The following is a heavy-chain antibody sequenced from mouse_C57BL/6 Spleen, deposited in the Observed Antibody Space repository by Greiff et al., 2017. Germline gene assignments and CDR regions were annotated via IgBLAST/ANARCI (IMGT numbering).Heavy chain of an antibody. V-gene: IGHV14-4*01. CDR2: IDPENGYT. CDR1: GFNIKDDY. J-gene: IGHJ2*01. Sequence: VQLKESGAELVRPGASVKLSCTASGFNIKDDYMHWVKQRPEQGLEWIGWIDPENGYTEYASKFQGKATITADTSSNTAYLQLSSLTSEDTAVYYCTTLITTLKAFDYWGQGTTLTVSS. D-gene: IGHD1-1*01. CDR3: TTLITTLKAFDY.